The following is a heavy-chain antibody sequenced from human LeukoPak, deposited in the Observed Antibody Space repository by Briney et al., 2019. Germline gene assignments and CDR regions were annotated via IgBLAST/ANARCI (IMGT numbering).Heavy chain of an antibody. CDR3: ARDPVGGYDSSGLDY. Sequence: GASVKVSCKASGYTFTSYYMHWVRQAPGQGLEWMGIINPSGGSTSYAQKFQGRVTMTRDTSTSTVYMELSSLRSEDTAVYYCARDPVGGYDSSGLDYWGQGTLVTVSS. J-gene: IGHJ4*02. CDR2: INPSGGST. D-gene: IGHD3-22*01. V-gene: IGHV1-46*01. CDR1: GYTFTSYY.